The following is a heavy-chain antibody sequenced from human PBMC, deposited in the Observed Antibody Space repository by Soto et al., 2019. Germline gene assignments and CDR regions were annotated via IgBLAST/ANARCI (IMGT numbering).Heavy chain of an antibody. D-gene: IGHD6-19*01. J-gene: IGHJ3*02. CDR2: ISSSGSTI. Sequence: GGSLRLSCAASGFTFSSYEMNWVRQAPGKGLEWVSYISSSGSTIYYADSVKGRFTISRDNAKNSLYLQMNSLRAEDTAVYYCARVGWLVYRHAFGIWGQGTMVTVSS. CDR1: GFTFSSYE. V-gene: IGHV3-48*03. CDR3: ARVGWLVYRHAFGI.